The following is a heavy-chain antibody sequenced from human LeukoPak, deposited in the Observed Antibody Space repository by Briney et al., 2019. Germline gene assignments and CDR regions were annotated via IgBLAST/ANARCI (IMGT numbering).Heavy chain of an antibody. CDR2: GNGNT. V-gene: IGHV1-3*01. J-gene: IGHJ6*02. CDR3: ARSLAGSYYYYYAMDV. Sequence: GNGNTRYSQKFQGRVTITRDTSASTVYMELSSLRSEDTAVYYCARSLAGSYYYYYAMDVWGQGTTVTVSS. D-gene: IGHD6-19*01.